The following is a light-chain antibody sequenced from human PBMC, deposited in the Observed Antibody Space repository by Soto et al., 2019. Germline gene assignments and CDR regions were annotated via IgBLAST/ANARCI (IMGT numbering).Light chain of an antibody. CDR1: QGMSNY. CDR2: AAS. CDR3: QKYKNAPLT. Sequence: DIQMTQSPSSLSASVGDRVIITCRASQGMSNYLAWYQQKPGKVPKVLIYAASTLQSGVPSRFSGSGSGTDFTLTISSLQPEDVATYYCQKYKNAPLTFGGGTKVEIK. V-gene: IGKV1-27*01. J-gene: IGKJ4*01.